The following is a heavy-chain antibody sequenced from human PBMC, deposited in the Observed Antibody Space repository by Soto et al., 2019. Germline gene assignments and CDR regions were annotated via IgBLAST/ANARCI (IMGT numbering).Heavy chain of an antibody. Sequence: QVQLVQSGAEVKKPGSSVKVSCKASGGTFSSYAISWVRQAPGQGLEWMGGIIPIFGTANYAQKFQGRVTIPADESTSTAYMELSSLRSEDTAVYYCARIVGGNSDYYYYGMDVWGQGTTVTVSS. CDR3: ARIVGGNSDYYYYGMDV. J-gene: IGHJ6*02. CDR1: GGTFSSYA. CDR2: IIPIFGTA. D-gene: IGHD2-21*02. V-gene: IGHV1-69*01.